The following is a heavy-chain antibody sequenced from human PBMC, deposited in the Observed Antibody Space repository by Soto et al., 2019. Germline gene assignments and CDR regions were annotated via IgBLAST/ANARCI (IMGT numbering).Heavy chain of an antibody. V-gene: IGHV3-21*04. CDR1: GFTFSTYA. Sequence: LRLSCAASGFTFSTYAMNWVRQAPGKGLEWVSSISSTGSFRYYADSVKGRFTISRDNAKNSLHLQMNSLRAQDTAAYYCARGAPGRDGYNLDFQHWGQGTLVTVSS. CDR2: ISSTGSFR. D-gene: IGHD5-12*01. J-gene: IGHJ1*01. CDR3: ARGAPGRDGYNLDFQH.